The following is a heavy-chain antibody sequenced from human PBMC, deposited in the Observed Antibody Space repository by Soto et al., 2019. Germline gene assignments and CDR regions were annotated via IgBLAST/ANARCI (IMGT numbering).Heavy chain of an antibody. Sequence: QVQLQQWGAGLLKPSETLSLTCAVYGGSFSGYYWSWIRQPPGKGLEWIGEINHSGSTNYNPSLKSRVTISVDTSKNQYSLKLSSVTAADTAVYYCARGPRWLRFNYYYYGMDVWGQGTTVTVSS. CDR3: ARGPRWLRFNYYYYGMDV. CDR2: INHSGST. CDR1: GGSFSGYY. J-gene: IGHJ6*02. V-gene: IGHV4-34*01. D-gene: IGHD5-12*01.